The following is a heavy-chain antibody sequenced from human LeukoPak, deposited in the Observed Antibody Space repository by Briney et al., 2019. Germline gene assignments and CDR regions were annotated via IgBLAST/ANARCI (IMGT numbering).Heavy chain of an antibody. Sequence: ASETLSLTCAVYGGSFSGYYWSWIRQPPGKGLEWIGEINHSGSTNYNPSLKSRVTISVDTSKNQFSLKLSSVTAADTAVYYCARGRGRWLQSPYFDYWGQGTLVTVSS. J-gene: IGHJ4*02. CDR2: INHSGST. V-gene: IGHV4-34*01. CDR1: GGSFSGYY. CDR3: ARGRGRWLQSPYFDY. D-gene: IGHD5-24*01.